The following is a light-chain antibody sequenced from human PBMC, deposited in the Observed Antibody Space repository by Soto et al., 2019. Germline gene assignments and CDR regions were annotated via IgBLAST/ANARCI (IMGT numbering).Light chain of an antibody. CDR3: QSYGV. V-gene: IGLV6-57*04. CDR1: SGSIASNS. Sequence: NFMLTQPHSVSESPGKTVTISCTRSSGSIASNSVQWYQQRPGSAPATIIYGDNLRPSGVPARFSGSIDISSNSASLTISGLKTEDEADYSCQSYGVFGGRTKLTV. J-gene: IGLJ3*02. CDR2: GDN.